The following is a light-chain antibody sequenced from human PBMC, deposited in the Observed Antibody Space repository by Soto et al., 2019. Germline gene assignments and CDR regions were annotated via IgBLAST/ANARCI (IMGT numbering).Light chain of an antibody. CDR2: DAS. Sequence: DIQMTQSPSSLSASVGDRVTITCQASQDISNYLNWYQQKPGKAPKLLIYDASNLETGVPSRFSGSGSGTDFTFTISSLQPEDIATYYCQKYNSVSLLTFGGGTKVDIK. J-gene: IGKJ4*01. CDR3: QKYNSVSLLT. CDR1: QDISNY. V-gene: IGKV1-33*01.